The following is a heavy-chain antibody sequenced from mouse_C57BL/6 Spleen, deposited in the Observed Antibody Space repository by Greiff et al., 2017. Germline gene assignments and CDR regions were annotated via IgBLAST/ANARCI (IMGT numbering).Heavy chain of an antibody. V-gene: IGHV1-22*01. D-gene: IGHD2-5*01. CDR3: ARSRGTSYDSNYEFAY. J-gene: IGHJ3*01. CDR2: INPNNGGT. CDR1: GYTFTDYN. Sequence: EVQLQQSGPELVKPGASVKMSCKASGYTFTDYNMHWVKQSHGKSLEWIGYINPNNGGTSYNQKFKGKATLTVTKSSSTAYMELRSLTSEDSAVYSCARSRGTSYDSNYEFAYWGQGTLVTVSA.